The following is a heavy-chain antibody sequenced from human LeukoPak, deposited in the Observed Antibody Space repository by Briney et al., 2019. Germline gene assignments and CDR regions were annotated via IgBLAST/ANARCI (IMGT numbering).Heavy chain of an antibody. V-gene: IGHV3-74*01. CDR3: ARSVYSYYANWFDP. Sequence: GGSLRLSCAASGFAFSSYWMHWVRQTPGKGLVWVSRINSDGSSTTYADSVQDRFTISRDNAKNTLYLQMNSLRADDTAVYYCARSVYSYYANWFDPWGQGTLVTVSS. CDR1: GFAFSSYW. J-gene: IGHJ5*02. CDR2: INSDGSST. D-gene: IGHD4-11*01.